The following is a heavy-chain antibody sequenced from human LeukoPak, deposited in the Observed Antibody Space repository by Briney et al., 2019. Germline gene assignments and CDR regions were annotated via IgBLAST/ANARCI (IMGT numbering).Heavy chain of an antibody. J-gene: IGHJ4*02. Sequence: RSSETLSLTCAVYGGSFSGYYWSWIRQPPGKGLEWIGEINHSGSTNYNPSLKSRVTISVDTSKNQFSLKLSSVTAADTAVYYCARSRSPLYDSSGYYFDYWGQGTLVTVSS. CDR2: INHSGST. D-gene: IGHD3-22*01. CDR3: ARSRSPLYDSSGYYFDY. V-gene: IGHV4-34*01. CDR1: GGSFSGYY.